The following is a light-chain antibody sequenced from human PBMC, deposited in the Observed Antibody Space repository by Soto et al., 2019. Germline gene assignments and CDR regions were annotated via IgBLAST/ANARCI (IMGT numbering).Light chain of an antibody. CDR3: QQYGNSTT. V-gene: IGKV3-20*01. J-gene: IGKJ1*01. CDR2: GAS. Sequence: EIVLTQSPGTLSLSPGERATLSCRASQSVSSSYFAWYQQKPGQAPRLLIYGASSRATGIPDRFSGSGSGTVFALSISWLEAEDFAVYYCQQYGNSTTFGQRTNVEIK. CDR1: QSVSSSY.